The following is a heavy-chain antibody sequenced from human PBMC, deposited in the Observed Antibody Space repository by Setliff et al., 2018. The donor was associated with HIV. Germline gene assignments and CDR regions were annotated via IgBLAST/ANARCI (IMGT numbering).Heavy chain of an antibody. CDR2: IYNGGNT. V-gene: IGHV4-4*08. Sequence: SETLSLTCSVSGASVNTYYWSWVRQPPGKPLEWIGYIYNGGNTNFNPSLESRVSMSLDTSKNQFSLKLTSVTAADTAVYYCARDDDKLFDYWGQGALVTVSS. D-gene: IGHD3-22*01. CDR3: ARDDDKLFDY. J-gene: IGHJ4*02. CDR1: GASVNTYY.